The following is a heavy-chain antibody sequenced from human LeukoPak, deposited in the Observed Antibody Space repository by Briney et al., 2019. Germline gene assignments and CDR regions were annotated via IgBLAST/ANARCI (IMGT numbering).Heavy chain of an antibody. CDR1: GYSFTSYW. CDR2: IYLRDSDT. V-gene: IGHV5-51*01. J-gene: IGHJ4*02. Sequence: GESLQISCKGSGYSFTSYWIGWVRQMPGKGLEWMGIIYLRDSDTKYSPSFQGQVTFSADKSLTTAYLQWNSLRASDTATYFCAGQGSGSYPAYWGQGTLVIVSS. CDR3: AGQGSGSYPAY. D-gene: IGHD3-10*01.